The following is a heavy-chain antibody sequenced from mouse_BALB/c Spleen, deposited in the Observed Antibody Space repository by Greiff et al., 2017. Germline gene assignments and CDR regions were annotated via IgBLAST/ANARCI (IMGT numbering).Heavy chain of an antibody. CDR3: ARDDYNAMDY. J-gene: IGHJ4*01. V-gene: IGHV2-9*02. CDR1: GFSLTSYG. Sequence: VQVVESGPGLVAPSQSLSITCTVSGFSLTSYGVHWVRQPPGKGLEWLGVIWAGGSTNYNSALMSRLSISKDNSKSQVFLKMNSLQTDDTAMYYCARDDYNAMDYWGQGTSVTVSS. CDR2: IWAGGST.